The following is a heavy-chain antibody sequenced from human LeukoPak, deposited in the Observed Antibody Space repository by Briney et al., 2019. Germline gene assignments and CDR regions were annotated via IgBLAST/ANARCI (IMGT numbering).Heavy chain of an antibody. Sequence: PGGSLRLSCVGSGFTFGNYWINWVRQAPGKGLEWVGNINEDGSRKNYADSVKGRFTISRDNSKNSLYLQMDSLRAEDTALYYCAGGYYAGYWGQGTQVTVSS. CDR3: AGGYYAGY. V-gene: IGHV3-7*04. CDR2: INEDGSRK. D-gene: IGHD2-2*01. CDR1: GFTFGNYW. J-gene: IGHJ4*02.